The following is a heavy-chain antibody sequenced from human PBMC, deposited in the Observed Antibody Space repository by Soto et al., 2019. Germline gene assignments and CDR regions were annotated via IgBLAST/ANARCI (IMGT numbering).Heavy chain of an antibody. CDR3: VRLTGYNTGWTGYFEF. Sequence: SETLSLTCTVSGGSISSHYWSWIRQPPGKGLEWIGYIYSSGTTKYNPSLKSRLTIFVDTSKNQFSLNLSSVTAADTAVYYCVRLTGYNTGWTGYFEFWGQGTQVTVSS. J-gene: IGHJ4*02. V-gene: IGHV4-4*08. CDR1: GGSISSHY. CDR2: IYSSGTT. D-gene: IGHD6-19*01.